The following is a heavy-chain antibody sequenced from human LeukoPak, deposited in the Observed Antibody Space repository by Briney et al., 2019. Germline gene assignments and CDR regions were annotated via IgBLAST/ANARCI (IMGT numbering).Heavy chain of an antibody. V-gene: IGHV3-30*02. J-gene: IGHJ4*02. Sequence: GGSLRLSCAASGFTFSSYGMHWVRQAPGKGLEWVAFIRYDGSNKYYADSVKGRFTISRDNSKNTLYLQMNSLRAEDTAVYYCAKFLISAAAGPFDYWGQGTLVTVSS. CDR1: GFTFSSYG. CDR2: IRYDGSNK. D-gene: IGHD6-13*01. CDR3: AKFLISAAAGPFDY.